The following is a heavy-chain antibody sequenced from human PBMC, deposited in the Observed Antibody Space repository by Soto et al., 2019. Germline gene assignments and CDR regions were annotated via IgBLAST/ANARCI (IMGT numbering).Heavy chain of an antibody. Sequence: LRLSCAASGFTFSSYGMHWVRQAPGKGLEWVAVISYDGSNKYYADSVKGRFTISRDNSKNTLYLQMNSLRAEDTAVYYCAKSCADASDFGDYYYYGMDVWGQGTTVTVSS. CDR2: ISYDGSNK. V-gene: IGHV3-30*18. D-gene: IGHD3-16*01. CDR1: GFTFSSYG. J-gene: IGHJ6*02. CDR3: AKSCADASDFGDYYYYGMDV.